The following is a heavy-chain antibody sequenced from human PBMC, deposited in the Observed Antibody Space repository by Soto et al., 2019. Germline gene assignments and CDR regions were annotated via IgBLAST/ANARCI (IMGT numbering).Heavy chain of an antibody. V-gene: IGHV3-30-3*01. Sequence: QVQLVESGGGVVQPGRSLSLSCAASGFTFSSYAMHWVRQAPGKGLEWVAVISYDGSNKYYADSVKGRFTISRDNSKNKLYLQMTSLRAEDTAVYYCARPLWRDDYNWGYFDLWGRGTLVTVSS. CDR3: ARPLWRDDYNWGYFDL. CDR2: ISYDGSNK. CDR1: GFTFSSYA. J-gene: IGHJ2*01. D-gene: IGHD4-4*01.